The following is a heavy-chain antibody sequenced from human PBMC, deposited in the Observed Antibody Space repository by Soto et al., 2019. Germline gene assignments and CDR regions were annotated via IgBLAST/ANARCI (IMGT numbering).Heavy chain of an antibody. CDR3: ARGGSSGSHVYFDL. D-gene: IGHD3-10*01. J-gene: IGHJ2*01. CDR2: INAGNGDT. V-gene: IGHV1-3*01. CDR1: GYTFSTYA. Sequence: ASVKVSCKASGYTFSTYAIHWVRQAPGQGLEWMGLINAGNGDTKYSQKFQDRVTITRDTSASTAYMELSSLRFEDTAVYYCARGGSSGSHVYFDLWGRGTLVTVSS.